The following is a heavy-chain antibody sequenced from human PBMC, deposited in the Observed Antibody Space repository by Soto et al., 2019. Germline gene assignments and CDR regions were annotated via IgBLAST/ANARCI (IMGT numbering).Heavy chain of an antibody. D-gene: IGHD3-3*01. CDR3: TTGHYDFWSGSPFDY. V-gene: IGHV3-23*01. CDR1: GFTLGTYA. J-gene: IGHJ4*02. Sequence: EVQLLESGGGLVQPGGSLRLSCAASGFTLGTYAMYWVRQAPRKGLEWVSAISGSGGSTYYADSVKGRFTISRDDSKNTLYLQMNSLKTEDTAVYYCTTGHYDFWSGSPFDYWGQGTLVTVSS. CDR2: ISGSGGST.